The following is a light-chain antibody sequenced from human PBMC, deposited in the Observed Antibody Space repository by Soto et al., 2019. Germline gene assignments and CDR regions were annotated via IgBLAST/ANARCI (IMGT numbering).Light chain of an antibody. CDR2: WAS. CDR3: QQYESTPPT. Sequence: DIVMTQSPDSLAVSLGERATINCKSSQSVFYSSNNKNYLAWYQQRPGQHPQLLIYWASTRESGVPDRFSGSGSGTDFTLTITSLQAEDVAVYYCQQYESTPPTFGQGTKLEIK. J-gene: IGKJ2*01. V-gene: IGKV4-1*01. CDR1: QSVFYSSNNKNY.